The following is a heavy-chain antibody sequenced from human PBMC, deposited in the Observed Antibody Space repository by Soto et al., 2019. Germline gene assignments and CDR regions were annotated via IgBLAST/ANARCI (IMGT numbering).Heavy chain of an antibody. Sequence: QVQLVQSGAEVKKPGSSVKVSCKASGGSSKNYAISWVRQAPGQGLEWMGGIIPISGTADYAQKFQGRLTITADKSTNTASMELSSLRSEDTAVYYCARDMTVFTVPYFDYWGQGTLVTVSS. D-gene: IGHD2-21*02. J-gene: IGHJ4*02. CDR2: IIPISGTA. CDR1: GGSSKNYA. V-gene: IGHV1-69*06. CDR3: ARDMTVFTVPYFDY.